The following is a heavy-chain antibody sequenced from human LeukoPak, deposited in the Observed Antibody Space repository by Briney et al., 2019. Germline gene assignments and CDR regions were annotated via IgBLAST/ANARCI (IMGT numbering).Heavy chain of an antibody. CDR3: ARVQSGYYYGMDV. J-gene: IGHJ6*02. CDR2: IKQDGSEK. D-gene: IGHD7-27*01. V-gene: IGHV3-7*02. Sequence: GGSLRLSCATSGFTFSNYWMAWVRQAPGKGLEWMGNIKQDGSEKCYVDSVKGRFTFTRDNAKKSAYLQMNSLRAEDTAVYYCARVQSGYYYGMDVWGQGTTVTVSS. CDR1: GFTFSNYW.